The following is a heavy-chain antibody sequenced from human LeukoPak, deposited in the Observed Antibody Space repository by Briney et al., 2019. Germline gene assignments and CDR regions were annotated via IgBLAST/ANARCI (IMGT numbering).Heavy chain of an antibody. V-gene: IGHV3-11*01. CDR1: GFTFSDYY. Sequence: GGSLRLSCAASGFTFSDYYMSWIRQAPGKGLEWVSYINSSGSTIYYADSVKGRFTISRDNAKNSLYLQMNSLRAEDTAVYYCAKDQYGGYGNYPSGYYLDYWGQGTLVTVSS. CDR3: AKDQYGGYGNYPSGYYLDY. D-gene: IGHD4-11*01. CDR2: INSSGSTI. J-gene: IGHJ4*02.